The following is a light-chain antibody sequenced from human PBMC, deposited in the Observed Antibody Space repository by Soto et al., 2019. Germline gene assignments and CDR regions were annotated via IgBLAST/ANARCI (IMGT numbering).Light chain of an antibody. CDR3: FSFTTDWTHV. Sequence: QSVLTQPASVSGSPGQSITISCTGSSSDIGAYNYVSWFQQYPGKAPKLIISEVSNRPSGVSNRFSGSKSGTAASLTISGLQTEDEADYFCFSFTTDWTHVFGTGTKLTAL. CDR2: EVS. CDR1: SSDIGAYNY. J-gene: IGLJ1*01. V-gene: IGLV2-14*01.